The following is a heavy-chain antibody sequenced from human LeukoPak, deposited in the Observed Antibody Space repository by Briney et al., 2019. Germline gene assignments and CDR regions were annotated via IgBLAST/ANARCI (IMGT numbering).Heavy chain of an antibody. Sequence: ASVKVSCMASGYTFTSYAMHWVRQAPGQRLEWMGWINAGNGNTKYSQEFQGRVTITRDTSASTAYMEVSSLRSEDMAVYYCASDTFGHDAFDIWGQGTMVTVSS. J-gene: IGHJ3*02. V-gene: IGHV1-3*03. CDR3: ASDTFGHDAFDI. CDR1: GYTFTSYA. CDR2: INAGNGNT. D-gene: IGHD3-16*01.